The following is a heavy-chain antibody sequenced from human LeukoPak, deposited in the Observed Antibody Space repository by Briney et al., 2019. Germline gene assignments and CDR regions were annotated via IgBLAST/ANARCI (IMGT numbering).Heavy chain of an antibody. V-gene: IGHV5-51*01. Sequence: GESLKISCKGSGYNFITYWIGWVRQMPGKGLEWMGIIYPGDSDTRYSPSFQGQVTISADKSISTAYPQWSSLKASDTAMYYCARQQQFCSGGNCYSLNAFDLWGQGTVATVSS. J-gene: IGHJ3*01. D-gene: IGHD2-15*01. CDR3: ARQQQFCSGGNCYSLNAFDL. CDR1: GYNFITYW. CDR2: IYPGDSDT.